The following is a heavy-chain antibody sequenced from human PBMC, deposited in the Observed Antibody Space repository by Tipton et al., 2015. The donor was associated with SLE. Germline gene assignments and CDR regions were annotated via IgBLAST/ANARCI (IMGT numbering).Heavy chain of an antibody. CDR3: ARRRFQSASDS. Sequence: TLSLTCTVSDASISGHYWSWIRQPPGKGLEWIGYICNTVTTNYNPSLKSRVTISVDTSKSQFSLKLSSVTAADTAVYYCARRRFQSASDSWGQGTVVSVSS. CDR1: DASISGHY. CDR2: ICNTVTT. D-gene: IGHD2-21*01. J-gene: IGHJ4*02. V-gene: IGHV4-59*11.